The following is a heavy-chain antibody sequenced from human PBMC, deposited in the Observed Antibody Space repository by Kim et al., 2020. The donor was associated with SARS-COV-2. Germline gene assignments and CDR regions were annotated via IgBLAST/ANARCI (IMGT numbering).Heavy chain of an antibody. CDR1: GFTFSGYG. V-gene: IGHV3-23*01. CDR2: IVGSGAKT. CDR3: ARDSVPGSGGGFDP. Sequence: GGSLRLSCAASGFTFSGYGMSWVRQAPGKGLEWVSHIVGSGAKTFYADSVKGRFTISRDNSKKTVYLQMNSLRAEDTAFYYCARDSVPGSGGGFDPWGQGTLVTVSS. J-gene: IGHJ5*02. D-gene: IGHD6-25*01.